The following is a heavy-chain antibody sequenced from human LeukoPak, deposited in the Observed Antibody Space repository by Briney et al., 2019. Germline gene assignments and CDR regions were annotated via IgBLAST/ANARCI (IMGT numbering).Heavy chain of an antibody. V-gene: IGHV1-69*04. CDR3: ARAPPAAPIDY. CDR2: IIPILGIA. CDR1: GGTFSSYA. D-gene: IGHD2-2*01. J-gene: IGHJ4*02. Sequence: APVKVSCKASGGTFSSYAISWVRQAPGQGLEWMGRIIPILGIANYAQKFQGRVTITADKSTSTAYMELNSLRSEDTAVYYCARAPPAAPIDYWGQGTLVTVSS.